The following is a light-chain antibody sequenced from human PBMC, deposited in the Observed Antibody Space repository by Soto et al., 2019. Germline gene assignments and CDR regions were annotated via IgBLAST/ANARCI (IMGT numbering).Light chain of an antibody. Sequence: QSALTQPPSASGSPGQSVTISCTGTSSDVGGYNYVSWYQRHPGKAPKLVMYEVIKRPSDVPDRFSGSKFGNTASLTVSGSLAEDDADYYFCTYGGSNNFLLFGGGTKVTVL. CDR2: EVI. J-gene: IGLJ2*01. V-gene: IGLV2-8*01. CDR3: CTYGGSNNFLL. CDR1: SSDVGGYNY.